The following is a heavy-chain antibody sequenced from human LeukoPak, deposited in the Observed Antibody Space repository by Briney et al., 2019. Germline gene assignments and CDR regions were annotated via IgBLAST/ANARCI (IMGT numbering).Heavy chain of an antibody. CDR3: AKEPREYCSSTSCPNWFDS. D-gene: IGHD2-2*01. Sequence: GGSLRLSCAASGFTFNNYAMSWVRQAPGKGLEWVSAISASGGTTYYADSVKGRSTISRDNSENTLFLQMNSLRAEDTAVYYCAKEPREYCSSTSCPNWFDSWGQGTLVTVSS. CDR2: ISASGGTT. CDR1: GFTFNNYA. J-gene: IGHJ5*01. V-gene: IGHV3-23*01.